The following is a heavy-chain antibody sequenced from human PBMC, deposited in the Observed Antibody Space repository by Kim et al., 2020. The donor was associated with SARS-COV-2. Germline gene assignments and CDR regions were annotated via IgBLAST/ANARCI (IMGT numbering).Heavy chain of an antibody. V-gene: IGHV4-61*02. CDR2: IYTSGST. J-gene: IGHJ5*02. Sequence: SETLSLTCTVSGGSISSGSYYWSWIRQPAGKGLEWIGRIYTSGSTNYNPSLKSRVTISVDTSKNQFSLKLSSVAAADTAVYYCARDKGRGWVGATGASWFDPWGQGTLVTVSS. CDR1: GGSISSGSYY. CDR3: ARDKGRGWVGATGASWFDP. D-gene: IGHD1-26*01.